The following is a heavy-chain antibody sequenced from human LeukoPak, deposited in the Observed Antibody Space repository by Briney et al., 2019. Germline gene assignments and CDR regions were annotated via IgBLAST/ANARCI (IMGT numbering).Heavy chain of an antibody. CDR2: IYYSGST. CDR1: GGSISSYY. CDR3: ARTGPHYDILTGYPENWFDP. Sequence: SETLSLTCTVSGGSISSYYWSWIRQPPGKGLEWIGYIYYSGSTNYNPSLKSRVTISVNTSKNQFSLKLSSVTAADTAVYYCARTGPHYDILTGYPENWFDPWGQGTLVTVSS. D-gene: IGHD3-9*01. J-gene: IGHJ5*02. V-gene: IGHV4-59*01.